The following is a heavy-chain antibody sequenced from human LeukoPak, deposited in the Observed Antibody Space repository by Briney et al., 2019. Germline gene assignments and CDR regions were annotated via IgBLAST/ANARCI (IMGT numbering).Heavy chain of an antibody. CDR1: GYTFTSYY. D-gene: IGHD3-22*01. Sequence: ASVKVSCKASGYTFTSYYMHWVRQAPGQGLEWMGIINPSGGSTSYAQKFQGRVTMTRDTSTSTVYMELSSLRSEDTAVYYCARDFRNSYYDSSGPQDYWGQGTLVTVS. CDR3: ARDFRNSYYDSSGPQDY. CDR2: INPSGGST. J-gene: IGHJ4*02. V-gene: IGHV1-46*01.